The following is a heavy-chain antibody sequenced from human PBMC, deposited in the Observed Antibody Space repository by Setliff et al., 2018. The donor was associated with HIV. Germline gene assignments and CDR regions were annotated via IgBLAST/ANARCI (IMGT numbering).Heavy chain of an antibody. CDR1: GFDFRRFS. Sequence: GGSLRLSCAASGFDFRRFSMNWVRQTPGKGLEWVACISGSSDGSKSRYYGDSVRGRFTISRDNSKNSLYLQLNSLRGEDTALYYCAKDGSSTVTPPYFDYGGQGTLVTVSS. J-gene: IGHJ4*02. V-gene: IGHV3-21*04. D-gene: IGHD4-17*01. CDR2: ISGSSDGSKSR. CDR3: AKDGSSTVTPPYFDY.